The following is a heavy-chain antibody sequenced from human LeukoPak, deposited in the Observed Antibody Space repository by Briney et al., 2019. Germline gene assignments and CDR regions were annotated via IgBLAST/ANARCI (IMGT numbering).Heavy chain of an antibody. J-gene: IGHJ5*02. D-gene: IGHD6-19*01. CDR3: AKDSRGSSGWYWFDP. CDR1: GFTFDDYG. Sequence: GGSLRLSCAASGFTFDDYGMSWVRQAPGKGLEWVSGINWNGGSTGYADSVKGRFTISRDNAKNTLYLQMNSLRAEDTAVYYCAKDSRGSSGWYWFDPWGQGTLVTVSS. CDR2: INWNGGST. V-gene: IGHV3-20*04.